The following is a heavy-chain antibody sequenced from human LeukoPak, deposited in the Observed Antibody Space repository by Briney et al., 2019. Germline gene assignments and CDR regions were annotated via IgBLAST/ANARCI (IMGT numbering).Heavy chain of an antibody. CDR1: GFTFSSYW. J-gene: IGHJ4*02. D-gene: IGHD2-21*02. Sequence: PGGSLRLSCAASGFTFSSYWMHWVRQAPGKGLVWVSRISSDGSSTTYADSVKGRFTISRDNSKNTLYLQMNSLRAEDTAVYYCAKWGCSGSDCYPFDYWGQGTLVTVSS. CDR2: ISSDGSST. V-gene: IGHV3-74*01. CDR3: AKWGCSGSDCYPFDY.